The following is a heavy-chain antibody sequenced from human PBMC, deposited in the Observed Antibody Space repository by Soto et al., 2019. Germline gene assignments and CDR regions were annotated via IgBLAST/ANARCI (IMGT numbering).Heavy chain of an antibody. CDR3: ARTTTFRSFQAFDY. D-gene: IGHD4-4*01. V-gene: IGHV1-2*02. CDR1: GYIFTGYY. J-gene: IGHJ4*02. CDR2: SNPISGVT. Sequence: QVQLVQSGAEVKKPGASVKVSCKTSGYIFTGYYIHWVRQAPGLGLEWMGSSNPISGVTNYAQKFQGRVTMTRDTSISTAYMELTRLRPDDTAVYYCARTTTFRSFQAFDYWGQGALVTVSS.